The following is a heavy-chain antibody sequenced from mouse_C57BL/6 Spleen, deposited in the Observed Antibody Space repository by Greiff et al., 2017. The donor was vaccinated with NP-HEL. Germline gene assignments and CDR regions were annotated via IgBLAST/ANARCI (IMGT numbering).Heavy chain of an antibody. CDR3: ARLGIYYDYERVMDY. CDR2: INPNNGGT. D-gene: IGHD2-4*01. CDR1: GYTFTDYY. V-gene: IGHV1-26*01. J-gene: IGHJ4*01. Sequence: VQLQQSGPELVKPGASVKISCKASGYTFTDYYMNWVKQSHGKSLEWIGDINPNNGGTSYNQKFKGKATLTVDKSSSTAYMELRSLTSEDSAVYYCARLGIYYDYERVMDYWGQGTSVTVSS.